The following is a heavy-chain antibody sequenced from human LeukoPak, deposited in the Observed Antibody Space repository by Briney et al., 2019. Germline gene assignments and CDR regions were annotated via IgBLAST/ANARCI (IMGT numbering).Heavy chain of an antibody. V-gene: IGHV4-34*01. D-gene: IGHD5-18*01. CDR3: ARWRRGYSYGLLLLDAFDI. J-gene: IGHJ3*02. CDR1: GGSFSGYY. CDR2: INHSGST. Sequence: SETLSLTCAVYGGSFSGYYWSWIRQPPGKGLEWIGEINHSGSTNYNPSLKSRVTISVDTSKNQFSLKLSSVTAADTAVYYCARWRRGYSYGLLLLDAFDIWGQGTLVTVSS.